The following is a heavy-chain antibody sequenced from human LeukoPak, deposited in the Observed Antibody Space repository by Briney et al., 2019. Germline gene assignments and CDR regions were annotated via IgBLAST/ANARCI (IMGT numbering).Heavy chain of an antibody. V-gene: IGHV4-59*01. CDR1: GGSISSYY. D-gene: IGHD3-9*01. Sequence: SETLSLTCTVSGGSISSYYWSWIRQPPGKGLERIGYIYYSGSTNYNPSLKSRVTISVDTSKNQFSLKLSSVTAADTAVYYCARMARNYDILTGYYPSRFDPWGQGTLVTVSS. J-gene: IGHJ5*02. CDR2: IYYSGST. CDR3: ARMARNYDILTGYYPSRFDP.